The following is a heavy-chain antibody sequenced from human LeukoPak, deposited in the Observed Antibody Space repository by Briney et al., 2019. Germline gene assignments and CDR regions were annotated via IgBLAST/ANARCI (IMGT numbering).Heavy chain of an antibody. CDR2: IKSKADGGTT. Sequence: SGGSLRLSCAASGFTFSNAWMNWVRQAPGKGLEWVGRIKSKADGGTTDYAAPVKGRFTISRDDSNNMVYLQMNSLKIEDTAVYYCAIDEPNYAPYDFDYWGQGTLVTVSS. CDR3: AIDEPNYAPYDFDY. V-gene: IGHV3-15*01. J-gene: IGHJ4*02. CDR1: GFTFSNAW. D-gene: IGHD4/OR15-4a*01.